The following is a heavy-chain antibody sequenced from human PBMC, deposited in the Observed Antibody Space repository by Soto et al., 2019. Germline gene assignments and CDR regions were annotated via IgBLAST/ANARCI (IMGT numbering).Heavy chain of an antibody. Sequence: SETLSLTCAVYGGSFSGYYWSWIRQPPGKGLEWIGETNHSGSTNYNPSLKSRVTISVDTSKNQFSLKLSSVTAADTAVYYCARGVLGRARYYDFWSGYYTFDYWGQGTLVTVSS. D-gene: IGHD3-3*01. CDR1: GGSFSGYY. V-gene: IGHV4-34*01. CDR2: TNHSGST. J-gene: IGHJ4*02. CDR3: ARGVLGRARYYDFWSGYYTFDY.